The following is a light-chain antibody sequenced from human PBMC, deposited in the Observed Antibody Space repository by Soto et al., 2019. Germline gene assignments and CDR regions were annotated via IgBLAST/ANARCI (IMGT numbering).Light chain of an antibody. Sequence: DIQMTQSPSSLSASVGDRVTITCRASQSLRSYLNWYQQKPGKAPKLLIYAAASLQSGVPSRFSGSGSGTDFPLTISSLQPEDFATYYCQQSDSTPPYTFGQGTKLEIK. CDR1: QSLRSY. CDR3: QQSDSTPPYT. V-gene: IGKV1-39*01. CDR2: AAA. J-gene: IGKJ2*01.